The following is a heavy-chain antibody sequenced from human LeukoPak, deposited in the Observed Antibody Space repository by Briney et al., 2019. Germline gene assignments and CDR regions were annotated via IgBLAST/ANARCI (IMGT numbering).Heavy chain of an antibody. V-gene: IGHV3-74*01. CDR2: INIDGRGT. Sequence: PGGSLRLSCAASGVTFSSYLMHWVRHTPGKGRVCVSRINIDGRGTSYADTAKGRFTTSRDKAKNTLYLQMNSLRAEETGVNYCGSFSTIVWGQGTLVTVSS. J-gene: IGHJ4*02. D-gene: IGHD1-26*01. CDR3: GSFSTIV. CDR1: GVTFSSYL.